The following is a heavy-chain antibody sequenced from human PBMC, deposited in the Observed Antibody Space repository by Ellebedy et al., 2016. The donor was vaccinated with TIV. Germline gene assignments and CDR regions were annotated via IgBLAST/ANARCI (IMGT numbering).Heavy chain of an antibody. Sequence: GESLKISXAASGFSFSNYWMSWVRQAPGKGLEWVANIKQDGAVEHYVDSVKGRFTISRDNDNNSLYLRMSSLRAEDTAIYYCARESDLAPVWGQGTLVTVSS. CDR3: ARESDLAPV. D-gene: IGHD2-21*01. J-gene: IGHJ4*02. V-gene: IGHV3-7*01. CDR2: IKQDGAVE. CDR1: GFSFSNYW.